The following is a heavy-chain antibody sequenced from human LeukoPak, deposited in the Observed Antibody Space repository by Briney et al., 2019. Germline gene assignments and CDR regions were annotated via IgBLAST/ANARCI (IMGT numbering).Heavy chain of an antibody. CDR3: AKDLLRDRWFGES. CDR2: IRYEGTSK. D-gene: IGHD3-10*01. Sequence: PGGSLRLSCAASGFTFSSYAMSWVRQAPDKGLEWVAFIRYEGTSKYYADSVKGRFTISRDNSKNTLYLQMDSLRAEDTAVYYCAKDLLRDRWFGESWGQGTLVTVSS. CDR1: GFTFSSYA. V-gene: IGHV3-30*02. J-gene: IGHJ5*02.